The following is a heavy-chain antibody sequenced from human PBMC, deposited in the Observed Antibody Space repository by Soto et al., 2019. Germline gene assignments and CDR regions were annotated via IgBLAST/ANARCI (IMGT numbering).Heavy chain of an antibody. D-gene: IGHD6-19*01. Sequence: EVQLVESGGGLVQPGRSLRLSCAASGFTFVDYAMHWVRQAPGKGLEWVSGINWNSGGIGYVDSVQGRFTISRDNAKISLYLQINSLRAEDTALYYWAKDMGRAVSGIFDYWGQGTLFTVSS. CDR2: INWNSGGI. J-gene: IGHJ4*02. V-gene: IGHV3-9*01. CDR1: GFTFVDYA. CDR3: AKDMGRAVSGIFDY.